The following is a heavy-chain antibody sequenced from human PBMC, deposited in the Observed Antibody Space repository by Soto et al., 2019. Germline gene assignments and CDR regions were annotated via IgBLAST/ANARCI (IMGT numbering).Heavy chain of an antibody. V-gene: IGHV3-23*01. D-gene: IGHD2-15*01. CDR1: GITFRSHA. CDR3: ARDKGRSPLDY. J-gene: IGHJ4*02. Sequence: HPGGSLRLSCAVSGITFRSHALSWVRQAPGKGLEWVSGISGSGADTHYADSVKGRFTISRDNSENTLSLQMSSLRADDTAVYYCARDKGRSPLDYWGQGT. CDR2: ISGSGADT.